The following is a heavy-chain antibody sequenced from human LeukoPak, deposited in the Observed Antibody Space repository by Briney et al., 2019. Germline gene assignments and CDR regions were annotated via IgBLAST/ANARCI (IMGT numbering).Heavy chain of an antibody. CDR1: GFTFSSYG. J-gene: IGHJ5*02. D-gene: IGHD3-9*01. CDR2: IRYDGSNK. Sequence: GGSLRLSCAASGFTFSSYGMHWVRQAPGRGLEWVAFIRYDGSNKYYADSVKGRFTISRDNSKNTVYLQVNSLRAEDTAVYYCASYGILTEGWFDTWGQGTLVTVSS. V-gene: IGHV3-30*02. CDR3: ASYGILTEGWFDT.